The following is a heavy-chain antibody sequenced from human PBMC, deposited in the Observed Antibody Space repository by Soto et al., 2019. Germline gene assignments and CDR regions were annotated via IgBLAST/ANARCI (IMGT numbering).Heavy chain of an antibody. CDR3: ARAHLPKQHIEVASTFDY. Sequence: PSQTLSLTCAISGDSVSSNSAAWNWIRQSPSRGLEWLGRTYYRSKWYNDYAVSVKSRITINPDTSKNQFSLQLNSVTPEDTAVYYCARAHLPKQHIEVASTFDYWGQGTLVTVSS. D-gene: IGHD6-19*01. CDR2: TYYRSKWYN. CDR1: GDSVSSNSAA. V-gene: IGHV6-1*01. J-gene: IGHJ4*02.